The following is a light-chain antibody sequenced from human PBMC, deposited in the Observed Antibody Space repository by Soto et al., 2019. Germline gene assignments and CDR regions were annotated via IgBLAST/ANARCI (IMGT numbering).Light chain of an antibody. V-gene: IGKV3-20*01. Sequence: EIVLTQSPGTLSLSPGEKATLSCRASQSVSSSYLAWYQQKPGQAPRLLIYGASSRATGIPDRFSGSGSGTDFTLTSNRREHEYFAVYYCQQYGTSRAFGQGTKVENK. J-gene: IGKJ1*01. CDR1: QSVSSSY. CDR2: GAS. CDR3: QQYGTSRA.